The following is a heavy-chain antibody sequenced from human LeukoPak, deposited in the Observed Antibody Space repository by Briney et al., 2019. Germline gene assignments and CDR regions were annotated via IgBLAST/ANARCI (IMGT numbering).Heavy chain of an antibody. CDR2: INPDSGGT. V-gene: IGHV1-2*02. CDR1: GYTFSDYH. Sequence: ASVKVSCKASGYTFSDYHMHWVRQAPGQGPEWMGWINPDSGGTNYAQEFQGRVTMTRDTSIGTVYMELSRLRSNDTAVYYCAGDALVSSSGWTNRFDFWGQGTLVTVSS. J-gene: IGHJ4*02. D-gene: IGHD6-19*01. CDR3: AGDALVSSSGWTNRFDF.